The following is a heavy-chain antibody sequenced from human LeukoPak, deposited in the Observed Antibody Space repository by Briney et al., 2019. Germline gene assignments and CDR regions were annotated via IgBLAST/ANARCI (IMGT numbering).Heavy chain of an antibody. D-gene: IGHD1-26*01. CDR3: ARDPPAGMSSGRHDY. Sequence: ASVKVSCKASGYTFTSYGISWVRQAPGQGLEWMGWISAYNGNTNYAQKLQGRVTMTSDTSTSTAYMELRSLRSDDTAGYYCARDPPAGMSSGRHDYWGQGTLVTASS. V-gene: IGHV1-18*04. J-gene: IGHJ4*02. CDR1: GYTFTSYG. CDR2: ISAYNGNT.